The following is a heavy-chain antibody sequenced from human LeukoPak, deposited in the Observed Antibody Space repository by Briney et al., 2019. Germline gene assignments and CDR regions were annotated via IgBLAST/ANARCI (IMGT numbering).Heavy chain of an antibody. V-gene: IGHV1-8*01. D-gene: IGHD6-13*01. CDR3: ARRDSSSWNSSSGMDV. Sequence: ASVKVSCKASGYTFNNYDINWVRQAPGQGLEWMGWMNPNSGNTGYAQKFQGWVTMTRDTSISTAYMELSRLRSDDTAVYYCARRDSSSWNSSSGMDVWGQGTTVTVSS. CDR2: MNPNSGNT. J-gene: IGHJ6*02. CDR1: GYTFNNYD.